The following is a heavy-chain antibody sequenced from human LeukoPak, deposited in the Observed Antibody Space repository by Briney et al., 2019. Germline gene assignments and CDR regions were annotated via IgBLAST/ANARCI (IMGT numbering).Heavy chain of an antibody. CDR3: ARGTGDSRGYYS. Sequence: GGSLRLSCAASGFTVSGDYMSWVRQAPGKGLEWVSVIYSGGSTYYADSVKGRFTISRDTSKNTLYLQMNSLRAEDTAVYYCARGTGDSRGYYSWGQGTLVTVSS. V-gene: IGHV3-53*01. J-gene: IGHJ4*02. CDR2: IYSGGST. D-gene: IGHD3-22*01. CDR1: GFTVSGDY.